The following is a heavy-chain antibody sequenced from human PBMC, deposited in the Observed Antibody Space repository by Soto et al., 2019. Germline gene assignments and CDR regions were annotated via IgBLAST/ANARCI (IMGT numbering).Heavy chain of an antibody. J-gene: IGHJ3*01. Sequence: EVQLVGSGGGLVQPGGSLRLSCAASGFTFSSYWMSWVRQAPGKGLEWVANIKQDGSEKYYVDSVKGRFTISRDNAKNSLYLQINSLRAEDTAVYYCASYDLPDIVATITDGVVWGQGTMVTVSS. CDR3: ASYDLPDIVATITDGVV. V-gene: IGHV3-7*01. CDR1: GFTFSSYW. D-gene: IGHD5-12*01. CDR2: IKQDGSEK.